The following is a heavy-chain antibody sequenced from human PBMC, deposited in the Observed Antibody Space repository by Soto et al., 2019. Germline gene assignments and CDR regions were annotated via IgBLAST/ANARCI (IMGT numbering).Heavy chain of an antibody. V-gene: IGHV4-30-2*01. CDR3: ARGGCSGGSCSYWYFDL. J-gene: IGHJ2*01. Sequence: QLQLQESGSGLVKPSQTLSLTCAVSGGSISSGGYSWSWIRQPPGKGLEWIGYIYHSGSTYYNPSLKSRVTISVDRSKNQFSLKLSSVTAADTAVYYCARGGCSGGSCSYWYFDLWGRGTLVTVSS. CDR1: GGSISSGGYS. D-gene: IGHD2-15*01. CDR2: IYHSGST.